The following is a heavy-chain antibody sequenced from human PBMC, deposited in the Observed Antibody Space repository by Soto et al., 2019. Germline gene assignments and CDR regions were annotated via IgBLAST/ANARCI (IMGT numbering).Heavy chain of an antibody. CDR1: GGSISSSSYY. CDR2: IYYSGST. Sequence: PSETLSLTCTVSGGSISSSSYYSGWIRQPPGKGLEWIGSIYYSGSTYYNPSLKSRVTISVDTSKNQFSLKLSSVTAADTAVYYCARPNGLGYCISTSCYESGFDYWGQGTLVTVSS. J-gene: IGHJ4*02. D-gene: IGHD2-2*01. V-gene: IGHV4-39*01. CDR3: ARPNGLGYCISTSCYESGFDY.